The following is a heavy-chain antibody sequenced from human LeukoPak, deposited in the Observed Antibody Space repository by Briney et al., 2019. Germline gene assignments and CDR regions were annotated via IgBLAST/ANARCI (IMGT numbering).Heavy chain of an antibody. J-gene: IGHJ4*02. CDR2: INTDWSST. Sequence: GGSLRLSCAASGFTFSSYWMHWVRQAPGKGLVWVSRINTDWSSTSYADAVKGRFTISRDNVKNTLYLQLNSLRAEDTAVYYCATSPGDFWRGYRFDYWAQGTLVPVSS. CDR1: GFTFSSYW. CDR3: ATSPGDFWRGYRFDY. D-gene: IGHD3-3*01. V-gene: IGHV3-74*01.